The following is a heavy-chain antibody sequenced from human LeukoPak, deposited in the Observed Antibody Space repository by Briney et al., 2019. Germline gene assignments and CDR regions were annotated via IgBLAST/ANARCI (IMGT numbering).Heavy chain of an antibody. CDR1: GGSISSYY. Sequence: SETLSLTCTVSGGSISSYYWSWIRQPPGKGLEWIGEINHSGSTNYNPSLKSRVTISVDTSKNQFSLKLSSVTAADTAVYYCARRLVGASPRGAFDIWGQGTMVTVSS. CDR3: ARRLVGASPRGAFDI. D-gene: IGHD1-26*01. V-gene: IGHV4-34*01. CDR2: INHSGST. J-gene: IGHJ3*02.